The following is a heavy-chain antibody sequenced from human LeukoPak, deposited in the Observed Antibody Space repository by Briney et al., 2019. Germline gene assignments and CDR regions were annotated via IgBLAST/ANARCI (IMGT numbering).Heavy chain of an antibody. CDR2: ISYDGSNK. D-gene: IGHD2-15*01. V-gene: IGHV3-30-3*01. J-gene: IGHJ4*02. CDR1: GFTFSSYA. Sequence: PGGSLRLSCAASGFTFSSYAMHWVRQAPGKGLEWVAVISYDGSNKYYADSVKGRFTISRDNSKNTLYLQMNSLRAEDTAVYYCAKSILGYCSGGSCYPSYWGQGTLVTVSS. CDR3: AKSILGYCSGGSCYPSY.